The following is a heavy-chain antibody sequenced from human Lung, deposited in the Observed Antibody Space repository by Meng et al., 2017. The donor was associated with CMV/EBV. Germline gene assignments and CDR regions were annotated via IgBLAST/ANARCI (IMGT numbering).Heavy chain of an antibody. CDR2: INTHTGNP. CDR1: GYTFINYA. J-gene: IGHJ4*02. Sequence: QVQLVQFGFELKKPGASVKVSCKASGYTFINYAINWVRQAPGQGLEWMGWINTHTGNPTYGQGFTGRFVLSSDTSVSTAYLQIDSLKADDTAVYYCARGNGWRFDYWGQGTLVTVSS. V-gene: IGHV7-4-1*01. CDR3: ARGNGWRFDY. D-gene: IGHD6-19*01.